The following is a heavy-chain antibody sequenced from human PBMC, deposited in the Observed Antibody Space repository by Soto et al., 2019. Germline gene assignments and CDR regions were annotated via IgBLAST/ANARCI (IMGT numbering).Heavy chain of an antibody. J-gene: IGHJ4*02. Sequence: QVQLVESGGGVVQPGRSLRLSCAASGFTFSSSTMYWVRQAPGKGLEWVAIISSDENNKYCADSVKGRFIISRDNSKNTLYLQINSLRPEDTAVYYCARGGGGKWDPWGQGTLVTVSS. CDR1: GFTFSSST. D-gene: IGHD1-26*01. CDR2: ISSDENNK. CDR3: ARGGGGKWDP. V-gene: IGHV3-30-3*01.